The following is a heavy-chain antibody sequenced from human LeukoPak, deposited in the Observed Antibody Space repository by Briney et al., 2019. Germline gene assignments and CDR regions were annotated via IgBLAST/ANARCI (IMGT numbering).Heavy chain of an antibody. V-gene: IGHV1-18*01. CDR1: GYTLTSYG. CDR3: ARWAGVVIINGWFDP. J-gene: IGHJ5*02. Sequence: ASVKVSCKASGYTLTSYGISWVRQAPGQGLEWMGWISAYNGNTNYAQKLQGRVTMTTDTSTSTAYMELRSLRSDDTAVYYCARWAGVVIINGWFDPWGQGTLVTVSS. D-gene: IGHD3-3*01. CDR2: ISAYNGNT.